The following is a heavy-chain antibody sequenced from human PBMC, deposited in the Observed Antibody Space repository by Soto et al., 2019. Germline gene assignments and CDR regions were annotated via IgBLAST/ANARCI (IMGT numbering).Heavy chain of an antibody. Sequence: GSLRLSCAASGFTFSSYAMTWVRQAPGKGLEWVSAISGSGGRTYYADSVKGRFTISRDNSKNTLYLQMNSLRAEDTAVYYCAKDPSPMVRGVMAFDYWGQGTLVTVSS. CDR3: AKDPSPMVRGVMAFDY. V-gene: IGHV3-23*01. CDR1: GFTFSSYA. CDR2: ISGSGGRT. J-gene: IGHJ4*02. D-gene: IGHD3-10*01.